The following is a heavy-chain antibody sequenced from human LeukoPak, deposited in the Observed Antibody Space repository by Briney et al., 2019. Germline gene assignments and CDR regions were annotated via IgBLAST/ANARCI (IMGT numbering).Heavy chain of an antibody. Sequence: QPGESLRLSCAASGFTFSSYGMHWVRQAPGKGLEWVAVIWYDGSNKYYADSVKGRFTISRDNSKNTLYLQMNSLRAEDTAVYYCARDQGDGFFDYWGQGTLVTVSS. V-gene: IGHV3-33*01. CDR3: ARDQGDGFFDY. CDR1: GFTFSSYG. J-gene: IGHJ4*02. D-gene: IGHD2-21*01. CDR2: IWYDGSNK.